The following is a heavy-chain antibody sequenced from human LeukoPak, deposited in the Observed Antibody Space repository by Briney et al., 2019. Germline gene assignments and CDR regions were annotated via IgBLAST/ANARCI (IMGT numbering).Heavy chain of an antibody. Sequence: SETLSLTCTVSGGSISSGDYYWSWIRQPPGKGLEWIGYIYYSGSTYYNPSLKSRVTISVDTSKNQFSLKLSSVTAADTAVYYCARQGAMVRGVFGIWFDPWGQGTLVTVSS. CDR3: ARQGAMVRGVFGIWFDP. CDR2: IYYSGST. D-gene: IGHD3-10*01. J-gene: IGHJ5*02. CDR1: GGSISSGDYY. V-gene: IGHV4-30-4*01.